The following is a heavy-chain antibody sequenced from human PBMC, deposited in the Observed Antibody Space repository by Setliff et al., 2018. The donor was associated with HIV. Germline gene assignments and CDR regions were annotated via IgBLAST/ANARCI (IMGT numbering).Heavy chain of an antibody. D-gene: IGHD2-15*01. CDR2: ILYDGSNK. V-gene: IGHV3-30*04. CDR3: ARLASGGWPLEVFDI. CDR1: GFSFSSYT. Sequence: GGSLRLSCEASGFSFSSYTMNWVRQAQGKGLDWVAVILYDGSNKYYADAVKGRFTSSRENLKKRVYLQMSSLRAEDTAVYFCARLASGGWPLEVFDIWGQGTMVTVS. J-gene: IGHJ3*02.